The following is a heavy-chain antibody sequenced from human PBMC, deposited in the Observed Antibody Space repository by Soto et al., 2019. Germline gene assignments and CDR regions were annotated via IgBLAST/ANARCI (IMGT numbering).Heavy chain of an antibody. D-gene: IGHD6-13*01. CDR3: GRGGSGIYGMDI. J-gene: IGHJ6*02. CDR1: GFTFSSYW. V-gene: IGHV3-74*01. Sequence: EVQLVESGGGLVQPGGSLRLACAASGFTFSSYWMHWVRQAPGKGLVWISRIIRDGSSTNYADSVKGRFTISRDKAKNTLYLEINSLRAADTAVYFCGRGGSGIYGMDIWGQGTTVIVSS. CDR2: IIRDGSST.